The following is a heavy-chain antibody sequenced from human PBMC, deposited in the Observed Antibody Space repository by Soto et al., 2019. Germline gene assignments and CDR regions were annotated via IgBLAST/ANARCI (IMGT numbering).Heavy chain of an antibody. CDR1: GGSFSGYY. CDR2: INHSGST. J-gene: IGHJ6*02. V-gene: IGHV4-34*01. CDR3: ARGLRYHGSGSLIWGDYYYYYGMDV. Sequence: SETLSLTCAVYGGSFSGYYWSWIRQPPGKGLEWIGEINHSGSTNYNPSLKSRVTISVDTSKNQFSLKLSSVTAADTAVYYCARGLRYHGSGSLIWGDYYYYYGMDVWGQGTTVTVSS. D-gene: IGHD3-10*01.